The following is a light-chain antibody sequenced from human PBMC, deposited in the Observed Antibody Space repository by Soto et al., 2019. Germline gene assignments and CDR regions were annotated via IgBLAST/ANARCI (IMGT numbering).Light chain of an antibody. J-gene: IGLJ1*01. Sequence: QSALTQPREVSGSPGQSVTISCTGTSSDVGGYNYVSWYQQHPGKAPKLMIYDVSKRPSGVPDRFSGSKSGNTASLTISGLQAEDEADYYCCSYAGSYAYVFGTGTKLTVL. CDR2: DVS. CDR3: CSYAGSYAYV. V-gene: IGLV2-11*01. CDR1: SSDVGGYNY.